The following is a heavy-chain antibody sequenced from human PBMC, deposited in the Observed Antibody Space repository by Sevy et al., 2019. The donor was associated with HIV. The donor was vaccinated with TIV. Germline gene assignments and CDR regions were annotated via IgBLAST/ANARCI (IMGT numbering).Heavy chain of an antibody. J-gene: IGHJ4*02. Sequence: GGSLRLSCAASGFTPSTYVMHWVRQAPGKGLEWVAVIGNDGSNKYYADSVKGRFTISRDNSKNTLFLQMDSLRADDTAVYYCARDPRMYGDYLLAYFDYWGQGALVTVSS. CDR3: ARDPRMYGDYLLAYFDY. CDR2: IGNDGSNK. V-gene: IGHV3-33*01. D-gene: IGHD2-8*01. CDR1: GFTPSTYV.